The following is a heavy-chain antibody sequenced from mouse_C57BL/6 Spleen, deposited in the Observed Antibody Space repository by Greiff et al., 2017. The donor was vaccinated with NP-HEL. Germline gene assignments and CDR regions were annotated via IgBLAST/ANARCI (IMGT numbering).Heavy chain of an antibody. D-gene: IGHD4-1*01. J-gene: IGHJ2*01. CDR1: GFTFSSYA. CDR2: ISDGGSYT. Sequence: EVQVVESGGGLVKPGGSLKLSCAASGFTFSSYAMSWVRQTPEKRLEWVATISDGGSYTYYPDNVKGRFTISRDNAKNNLYLQRSHLKSEDTAMYYCAREGTGTGFDYWGQGTTLTVSS. CDR3: AREGTGTGFDY. V-gene: IGHV5-4*01.